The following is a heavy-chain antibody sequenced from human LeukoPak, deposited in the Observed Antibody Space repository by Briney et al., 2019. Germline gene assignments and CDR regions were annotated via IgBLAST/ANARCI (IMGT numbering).Heavy chain of an antibody. CDR2: INHSGST. J-gene: IGHJ4*02. D-gene: IGHD5-24*01. V-gene: IGHV4-34*01. Sequence: SATLSLTCAVDVGSFSGYYWSWIRQSPGKGLEWIGEINHSGSTNYHPSLKSRVTISADTSKNQFSLKLRSVTAADTAVYYCARVGDGNNRPPDYWGQGTLVTVSS. CDR3: ARVGDGNNRPPDY. CDR1: VGSFSGYY.